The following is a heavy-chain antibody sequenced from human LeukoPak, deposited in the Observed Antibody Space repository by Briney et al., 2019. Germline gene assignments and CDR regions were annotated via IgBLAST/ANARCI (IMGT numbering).Heavy chain of an antibody. V-gene: IGHV4-59*08. J-gene: IGHJ4*02. Sequence: SETLSLTCTVSGGSISSYYWSWIRQPPGKGLEWIAYISDIGSINYNPSLKSRVTISLDTSKNPFSLKLSSVTAADTAVYYCAGHHPRNTVDFWGQGTLVTVSS. D-gene: IGHD2-8*02. CDR3: AGHHPRNTVDF. CDR2: ISDIGSI. CDR1: GGSISSYY.